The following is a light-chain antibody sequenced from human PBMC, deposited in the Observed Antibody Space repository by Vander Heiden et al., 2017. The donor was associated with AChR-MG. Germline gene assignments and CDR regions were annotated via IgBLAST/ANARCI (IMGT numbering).Light chain of an antibody. V-gene: IGLV2-23*01. J-gene: IGLJ1*01. Sequence: QSALTQPASVSGSPGPSFTISCTGTSSDVGSYNLVSWYQQHPGKAPKLMIYEGSKRPSGVSNRFSGSKSGNTASLTISRLQAEDEADYYCCSYAGSSTSYVFGTGTKVTVL. CDR2: EGS. CDR1: SSDVGSYNL. CDR3: CSYAGSSTSYV.